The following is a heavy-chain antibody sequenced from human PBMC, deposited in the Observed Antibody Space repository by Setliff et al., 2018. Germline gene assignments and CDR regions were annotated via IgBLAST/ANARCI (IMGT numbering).Heavy chain of an antibody. Sequence: SETLSLTCAVYGASFSGTYCSWIRQSPGKGLEWIGEINHTGSPNWIGEINHSGSPNYNPSLKSRVTMSVDTSKNQFSLKLTSVTAADTAVYYCRVWVDMIEVDSWAQGTRVTVS. CDR3: RVWVDMIEVDS. V-gene: IGHV4-34*01. CDR1: GASFSGTY. J-gene: IGHJ4*02. CDR2: INHSGSP. D-gene: IGHD3-22*01.